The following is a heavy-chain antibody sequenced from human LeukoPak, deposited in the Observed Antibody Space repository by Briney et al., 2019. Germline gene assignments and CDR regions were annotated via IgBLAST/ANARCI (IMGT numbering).Heavy chain of an antibody. CDR3: ARGGRTYYDFWSGYYTGLDY. Sequence: PSETLSLTCAVYGGSFSGYYWSWICQPPGKGLEWIGEINHSGSTNYNPSLKSRVTISVDTSKNQFSLKLSSVTAADTAVYYCARGGRTYYDFWSGYYTGLDYWGQGTLVTVSS. V-gene: IGHV4-34*01. CDR1: GGSFSGYY. CDR2: INHSGST. J-gene: IGHJ4*02. D-gene: IGHD3-3*01.